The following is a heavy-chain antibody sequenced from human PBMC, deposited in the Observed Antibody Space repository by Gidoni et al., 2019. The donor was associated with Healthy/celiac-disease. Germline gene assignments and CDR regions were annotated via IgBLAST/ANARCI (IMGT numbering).Heavy chain of an antibody. CDR3: ARVSNYDYVWGSYRQYYFDY. CDR1: VFTFSSSS. J-gene: IGHJ4*02. D-gene: IGHD3-16*02. CDR2: ISSSSSYI. V-gene: IGHV3-21*01. Sequence: EVQLLESGGVLVKPGVSLRLSCAASVFTFSSSSINWVRQAKGKGLEWVSSISSSSSYIYYAESVKGRFTRYRENAKNSMYLQMNSMRAEETAVYYCARVSNYDYVWGSYRQYYFDYWGQGTLVTVSS.